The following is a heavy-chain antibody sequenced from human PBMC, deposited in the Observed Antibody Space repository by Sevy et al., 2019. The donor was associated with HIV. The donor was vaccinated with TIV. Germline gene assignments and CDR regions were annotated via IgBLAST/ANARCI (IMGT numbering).Heavy chain of an antibody. CDR1: GYTFTSYG. CDR3: ARDLGPACSGGSCYPRTYYYYGMDV. D-gene: IGHD2-15*01. J-gene: IGHJ6*02. Sequence: ASVKVSCKASGYTFTSYGISWVRQAPGQGLEWMGWISAYNGNTNYAQKLQGRVTMTTDTSTSTAYMELRSLRSDDTAVYSCARDLGPACSGGSCYPRTYYYYGMDVWGQGTTVTVSS. V-gene: IGHV1-18*01. CDR2: ISAYNGNT.